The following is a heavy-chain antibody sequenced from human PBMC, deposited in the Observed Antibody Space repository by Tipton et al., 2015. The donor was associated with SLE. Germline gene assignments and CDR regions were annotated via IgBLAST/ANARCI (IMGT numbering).Heavy chain of an antibody. V-gene: IGHV3-48*01. CDR1: GFTFSSYS. Sequence: SLRLSCAASGFTFSSYSMNWVRQAPGKGLEWVSSISSSSSTIYYADSVKGRFTISRDNAKNSLYLQMNSLRAEDTAVYYCARVYFGVVVDYWGQGTLVTVSS. CDR3: ARVYFGVVVDY. J-gene: IGHJ4*02. CDR2: ISSSSSTI. D-gene: IGHD3-3*01.